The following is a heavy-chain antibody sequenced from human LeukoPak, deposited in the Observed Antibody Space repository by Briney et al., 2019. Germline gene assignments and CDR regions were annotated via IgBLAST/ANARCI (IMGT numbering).Heavy chain of an antibody. Sequence: QPGGSLRLSCAASGFTFSSYAMHWVRQAPGKGLEWVAVISYDGSNKYYADSVKGRFTISRDNSKNTLYLQMNSLRAEDTAVYYCARLVGVVTNWFDPWGQGTLVTVSS. J-gene: IGHJ5*02. CDR3: ARLVGVVTNWFDP. CDR2: ISYDGSNK. V-gene: IGHV3-30-3*01. CDR1: GFTFSSYA. D-gene: IGHD3-3*01.